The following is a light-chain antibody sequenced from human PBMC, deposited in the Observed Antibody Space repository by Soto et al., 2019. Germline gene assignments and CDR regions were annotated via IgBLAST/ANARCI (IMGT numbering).Light chain of an antibody. CDR3: SSYTTSNTRQIV. J-gene: IGLJ1*01. Sequence: QSALTQPASVNGSPGQSINISCTGTSSDVGGYNYVSWYQHHPGKAPKLIIYDVSNRPSGVSNPFSGSKSGNTASLTISGLQPEDEADYYCSSYTTSNTRQIVFGTGTKVTVL. CDR2: DVS. CDR1: SSDVGGYNY. V-gene: IGLV2-14*03.